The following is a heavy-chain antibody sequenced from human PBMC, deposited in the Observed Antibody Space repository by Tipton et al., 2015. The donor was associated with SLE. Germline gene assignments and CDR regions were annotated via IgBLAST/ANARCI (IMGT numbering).Heavy chain of an antibody. V-gene: IGHV3-23*01. CDR2: ISASGGST. CDR1: GFTFSKYS. CDR3: AKGNSGWYGYFDL. Sequence: SLRLSCAASGFTFSKYSMSWVRQAPGKGLEWVSGISASGGSTFFADSLKGRFTISRDNSKNTVYLQMNSLRVEDTAVYYCAKGNSGWYGYFDLWGRGTLVTVSS. D-gene: IGHD6-19*01. J-gene: IGHJ2*01.